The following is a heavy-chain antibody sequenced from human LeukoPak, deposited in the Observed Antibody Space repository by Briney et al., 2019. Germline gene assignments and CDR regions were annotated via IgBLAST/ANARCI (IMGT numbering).Heavy chain of an antibody. Sequence: PSETLSLTCNVSGGSIRGYYWSWIRQPPGKGLEWIGYIYYSGSTNYNPSLKSRVTISVDTSKNQFSLKLSSVTAADTAVYYCARGDYGDYWDAFDIWGQGTMVTVSS. J-gene: IGHJ3*02. V-gene: IGHV4-59*01. CDR2: IYYSGST. D-gene: IGHD4-17*01. CDR3: ARGDYGDYWDAFDI. CDR1: GGSIRGYY.